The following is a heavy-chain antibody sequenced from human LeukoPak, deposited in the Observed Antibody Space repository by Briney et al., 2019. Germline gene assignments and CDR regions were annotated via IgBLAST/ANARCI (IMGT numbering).Heavy chain of an antibody. J-gene: IGHJ6*02. Sequence: GGSLRLSCAASGFTFSSYAMAWVRQAPGKGLEWVSAISSSGGSTYYADSVKGRITISRDNAKNSLYLQMNSLRDEDTAVYYCARYYFGVDVWGQGTTVTVSS. V-gene: IGHV3-23*01. CDR3: ARYYFGVDV. CDR2: ISSSGGST. D-gene: IGHD2-15*01. CDR1: GFTFSSYA.